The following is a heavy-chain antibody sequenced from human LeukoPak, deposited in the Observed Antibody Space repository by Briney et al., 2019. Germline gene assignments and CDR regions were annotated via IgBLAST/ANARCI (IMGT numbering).Heavy chain of an antibody. Sequence: GGSLRLSCAASGFTFDDYAMHWVRHAPGKGLEWVSGISWNSARIGYADSEKGRFTISRDNAKKSLYLQMSSLRAEDTAMYYCARDQGYCSSTSCYRGFDYWGQGTLVTVSS. V-gene: IGHV3-9*01. CDR1: GFTFDDYA. CDR2: ISWNSARI. CDR3: ARDQGYCSSTSCYRGFDY. J-gene: IGHJ4*02. D-gene: IGHD2-2*02.